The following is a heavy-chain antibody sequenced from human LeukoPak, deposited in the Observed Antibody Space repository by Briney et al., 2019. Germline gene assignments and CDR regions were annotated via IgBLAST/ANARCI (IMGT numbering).Heavy chain of an antibody. J-gene: IGHJ4*02. D-gene: IGHD1-1*01. Sequence: ASVKVSCKASGGTFSSYAISWVRQAPGQGLEWMGGVIPIFGTANYAQKFQGRVTITADESASTAYMELSSLRSEDTAVYYCARPEDWNDQGFDYWGQGTLVTVSS. V-gene: IGHV1-69*13. CDR2: VIPIFGTA. CDR3: ARPEDWNDQGFDY. CDR1: GGTFSSYA.